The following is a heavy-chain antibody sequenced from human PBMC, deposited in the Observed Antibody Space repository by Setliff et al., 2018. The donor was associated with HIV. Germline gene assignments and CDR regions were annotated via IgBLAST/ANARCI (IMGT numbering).Heavy chain of an antibody. V-gene: IGHV3-7*04. D-gene: IGHD3-10*01. CDR2: MNRDGSEK. Sequence: LGGSLRLSCAASGFTFSSSWMTWVRQAPGRGLEYVAGMNRDGSEKGYADSVKGRFSISRDNAKNSLYLQMSSLRTEDTAVYFCARDPAFGAFDIWGQGTMVTVSS. CDR1: GFTFSSSW. CDR3: ARDPAFGAFDI. J-gene: IGHJ3*02.